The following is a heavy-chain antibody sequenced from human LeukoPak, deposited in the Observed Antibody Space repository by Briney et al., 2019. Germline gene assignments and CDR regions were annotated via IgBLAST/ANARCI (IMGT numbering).Heavy chain of an antibody. CDR3: AKDGPYTSSFDY. CDR1: GLSFSSYG. Sequence: PGGSLRLSCAASGLSFSSYGMHWVRQGPGKGLEWVAAISPDGDNEYYADSVKGRITISRDNSKNTLYLQMNSLTTDDTAVYYRAKDGPYTSSFDYWGQGTLVTVSS. D-gene: IGHD6-13*01. CDR2: ISPDGDNE. J-gene: IGHJ4*02. V-gene: IGHV3-30*18.